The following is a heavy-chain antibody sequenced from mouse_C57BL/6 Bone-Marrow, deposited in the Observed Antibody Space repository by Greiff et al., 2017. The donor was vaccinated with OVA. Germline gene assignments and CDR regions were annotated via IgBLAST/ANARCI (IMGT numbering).Heavy chain of an antibody. D-gene: IGHD2-1*01. CDR2: INPSSGYT. Sequence: VQLQQSGAELARPGASVKMSCKASGYTFTSYTMHWVQQRPGQGLEWIGYINPSSGYTKYNQKFKDKATLTADKSSSTAYMQLSSLTSEDSAVYYCAREDGNWFAYWGQGTLVTVSA. CDR3: AREDGNWFAY. CDR1: GYTFTSYT. J-gene: IGHJ3*01. V-gene: IGHV1-4*01.